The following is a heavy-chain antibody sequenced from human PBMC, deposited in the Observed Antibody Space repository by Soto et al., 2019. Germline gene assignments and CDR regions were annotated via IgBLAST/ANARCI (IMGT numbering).Heavy chain of an antibody. CDR2: IHPANGNT. V-gene: IGHV1-3*01. J-gene: IGHJ3*01. Sequence: VQSGAELKKPGASVNISCQASGFTFSDTLINWVRQGPGQRLEWMGWIHPANGNTRYSESFQGRVTISSLSSASTAYVALSDLTSEDTAVYYCARDIVSVGPRANEALDVWGQGTMITVSS. CDR3: ARDIVSVGPRANEALDV. D-gene: IGHD1-26*01. CDR1: GFTFSDTL.